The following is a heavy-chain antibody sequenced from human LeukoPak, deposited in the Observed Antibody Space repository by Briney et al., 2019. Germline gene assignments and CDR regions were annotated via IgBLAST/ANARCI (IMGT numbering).Heavy chain of an antibody. CDR2: ICFDGSAK. D-gene: IGHD3-10*01. Sequence: GGCLRLSCAASGFTFSNYGIHWVRPAPGKGLECVTVICFDGSAKYSADSLEGRFTISRDNSENKVYLQINGLRVEDTDVYYCSRDNYGFDLWGQGTLVTVSS. V-gene: IGHV3-33*01. CDR3: SRDNYGFDL. J-gene: IGHJ4*02. CDR1: GFTFSNYG.